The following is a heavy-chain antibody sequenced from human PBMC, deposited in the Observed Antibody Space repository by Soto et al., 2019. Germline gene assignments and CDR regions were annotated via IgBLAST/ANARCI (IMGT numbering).Heavy chain of an antibody. Sequence: PGGSLRLSCAASGFTFSSYEMNWVRQAPGKGLEWVSYISSSGSTIYYADSVKGRFTISRDNAKNSLYLQMNSLRAEDRAVYYCARETSITIFGVVTNYYFDYWGQGTLVTVSS. D-gene: IGHD3-3*01. V-gene: IGHV3-48*03. J-gene: IGHJ4*02. CDR2: ISSSGSTI. CDR3: ARETSITIFGVVTNYYFDY. CDR1: GFTFSSYE.